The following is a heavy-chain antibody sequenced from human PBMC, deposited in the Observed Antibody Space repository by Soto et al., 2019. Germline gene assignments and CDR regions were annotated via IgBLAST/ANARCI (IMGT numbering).Heavy chain of an antibody. CDR3: ARGRGAAAAHFDY. J-gene: IGHJ4*02. D-gene: IGHD6-13*01. CDR2: INHSGST. V-gene: IGHV4-34*01. Sequence: QVQLQQWGAGLLKPSETLSLTCAVYGGSFSGYYWSWIRQPPGKGLEWIGEINHSGSTNYNPSLKSRVTISVDTSNNQFSLKLSSVTAADTAVYYCARGRGAAAAHFDYWGQGTLVTVSS. CDR1: GGSFSGYY.